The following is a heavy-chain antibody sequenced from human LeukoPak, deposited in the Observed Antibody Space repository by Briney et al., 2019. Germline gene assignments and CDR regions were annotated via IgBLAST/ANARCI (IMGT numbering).Heavy chain of an antibody. CDR1: GGSFSGYY. CDR2: IHYTGNT. Sequence: SETLSLTCAVYGGSFSGYYWSWIRQPPGKGLEWIGYIHYTGNTNYNPSLKSRVTISVDKSKNQFSLKLSSVTAADTAVYYCARSNAMITFGGVIAYFDYWGQGTLVTVSS. V-gene: IGHV4-59*12. CDR3: ARSNAMITFGGVIAYFDY. J-gene: IGHJ4*02. D-gene: IGHD3-16*02.